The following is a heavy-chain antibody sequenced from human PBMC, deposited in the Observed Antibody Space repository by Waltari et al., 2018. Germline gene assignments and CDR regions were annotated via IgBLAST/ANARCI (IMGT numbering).Heavy chain of an antibody. J-gene: IGHJ4*02. CDR3: ASPLPDSSGWDFGY. CDR1: GFTFRNYW. D-gene: IGHD6-19*01. Sequence: EVQLVESGGGLVQPGGSLRLSCAASGFTFRNYWRHWVRQPPGKGLVWVSRINGDGGSTTYADSVKGRFTISRDNAKNTLYLRMDSLRDDDTAVYYCASPLPDSSGWDFGYWGRGTLVTVSS. V-gene: IGHV3-74*03. CDR2: INGDGGST.